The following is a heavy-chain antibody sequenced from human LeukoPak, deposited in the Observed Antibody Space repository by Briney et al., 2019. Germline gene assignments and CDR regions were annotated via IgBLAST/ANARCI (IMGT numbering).Heavy chain of an antibody. CDR1: GFTFSSYA. J-gene: IGHJ4*02. CDR3: AKGAIRGWPQPQYYFDY. CDR2: ISGSGGST. D-gene: IGHD5-24*01. Sequence: GGSLRLSCAASGFTFSSYAMSWVRQAPGKGLEWVSAISGSGGSTYYADSVKGRFTISRDNSKNTLYLQMNSLRAEDTAVYYCAKGAIRGWPQPQYYFDYWGQGTLVTVSS. V-gene: IGHV3-23*01.